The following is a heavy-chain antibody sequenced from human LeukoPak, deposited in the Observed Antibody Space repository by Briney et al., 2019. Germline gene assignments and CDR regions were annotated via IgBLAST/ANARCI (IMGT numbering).Heavy chain of an antibody. CDR1: GGSISSSSYY. V-gene: IGHV4-39*01. Sequence: SETLSLTCTVSGGSISSSSYYWAWIRQPPGKGLEYIGSYSGSTYYNPSLKSRVTISVDTSKKQFSLKLSSVTAADTAVYYCARSSYGAGSKPYWVDYWGHGTLVTVSS. J-gene: IGHJ4*01. CDR3: ARSSYGAGSKPYWVDY. D-gene: IGHD3-10*01. CDR2: YSGST.